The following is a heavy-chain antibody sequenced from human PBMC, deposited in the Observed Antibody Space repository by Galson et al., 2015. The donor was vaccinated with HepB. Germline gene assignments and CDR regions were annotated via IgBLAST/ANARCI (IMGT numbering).Heavy chain of an antibody. D-gene: IGHD6-6*01. Sequence: SLRLSCAASGFTFSSYDMHWVRQATGKGLEWVSAIGTAGDTYYPGSVKGRFTISRENAKNSLYLQMNSLRAGDTAVYYCARGVAFIAARPNGVGHEHPAGVDYWGQGTLVTVSS. CDR1: GFTFSSYD. J-gene: IGHJ4*02. CDR2: IGTAGDT. V-gene: IGHV3-13*01. CDR3: ARGVAFIAARPNGVGHEHPAGVDY.